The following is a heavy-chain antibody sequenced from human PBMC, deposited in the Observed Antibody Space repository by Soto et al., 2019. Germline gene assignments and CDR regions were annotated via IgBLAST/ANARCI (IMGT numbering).Heavy chain of an antibody. D-gene: IGHD3-9*01. CDR2: IYHRGRT. V-gene: IGHV4-39*02. J-gene: IGHJ5*02. CDR3: ARAHYYDVLTGPTNWFDP. Sequence: QLQLQQSGPGLVRPSEALSLTCTVSGGSITSSSFYWAWIRQTPWKGLEWIGSIYHRGRTYYNPSLKSRITIYMDTSKSQFALSLSSVTAADTAVYYCARAHYYDVLTGPTNWFDPWGKGTQVTVSS. CDR1: GGSITSSSFY.